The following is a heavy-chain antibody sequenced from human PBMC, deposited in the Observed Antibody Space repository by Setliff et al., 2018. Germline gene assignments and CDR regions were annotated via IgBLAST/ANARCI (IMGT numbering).Heavy chain of an antibody. CDR2: IVPHTGGT. Sequence: ASVKVSCKASGYNFNGYYLSWVRQAPGQGLEWMGWIVPHTGGTRYARKFEGRVSMTRDTSISTAYMELSGLRSDDTAVYYCARLFPYYYGSSGYHALDIWGQGTMVTVSS. D-gene: IGHD3-22*01. CDR1: GYNFNGYY. CDR3: ARLFPYYYGSSGYHALDI. V-gene: IGHV1-2*02. J-gene: IGHJ3*02.